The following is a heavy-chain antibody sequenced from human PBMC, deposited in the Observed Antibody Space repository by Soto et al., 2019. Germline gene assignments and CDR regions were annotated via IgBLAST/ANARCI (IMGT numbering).Heavy chain of an antibody. CDR2: IYYSGST. CDR3: ARHVAGEGYYFDY. V-gene: IGHV4-59*08. CDR1: GGSISSYY. D-gene: IGHD6-19*01. Sequence: SETLSLTCTVSGGSISSYYWSWIRQPPGKGLEWIGYIYYSGSTNYNPSLKSRVTISVDTSKNQFSLKLSSVTAADTAVYYCARHVAGEGYYFDYWGQGTLVTVSS. J-gene: IGHJ4*02.